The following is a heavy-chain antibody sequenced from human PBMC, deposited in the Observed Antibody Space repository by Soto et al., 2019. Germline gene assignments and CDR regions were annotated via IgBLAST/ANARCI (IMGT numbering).Heavy chain of an antibody. V-gene: IGHV3-11*01. CDR2: ISASSSTI. J-gene: IGHJ6*02. D-gene: IGHD1-26*01. CDR1: GFTFSDYY. CDR3: ARRGGSSSHYFFYAMDV. Sequence: QVQLVESGGGLVKPGGSLRLSCAASGFTFSDYYMNWVRQAPGKGLEWVAYISASSSTIFYGDSVKGRFTISRDNAKNSLSPQMDSLRAEDTGVYYCARRGGSSSHYFFYAMDVWGQGTTVTVS.